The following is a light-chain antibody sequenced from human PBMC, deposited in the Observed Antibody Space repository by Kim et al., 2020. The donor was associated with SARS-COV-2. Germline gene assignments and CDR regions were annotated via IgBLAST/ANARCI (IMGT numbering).Light chain of an antibody. CDR1: QSVSSSY. CDR2: GAS. Sequence: EIVLTQSPGTLSLSPGERATLSCRASQSVSSSYLAWYQQKPGQAPRLLIYGASSRATGIPDRFSGSGSGTDFTLTISRLEPEDFAVYYCQKYGSSSTWTFGQGTTVDIK. J-gene: IGKJ1*01. CDR3: QKYGSSSTWT. V-gene: IGKV3-20*01.